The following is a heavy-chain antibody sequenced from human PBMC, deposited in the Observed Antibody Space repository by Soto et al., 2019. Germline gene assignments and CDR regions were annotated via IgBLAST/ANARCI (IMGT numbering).Heavy chain of an antibody. CDR3: ARDSPKSADCSSTSCYVGSYFDY. V-gene: IGHV1-2*04. D-gene: IGHD2-2*01. J-gene: IGHJ4*02. Sequence: ASVKVSCKASGYTFTGYYMHWVRQAPGQGLEWMGWINPNSGGTNYAQKFQGWVTMTRDTSISTAYMELSRLRSDDTAVYYCARDSPKSADCSSTSCYVGSYFDYWGQGTLVTVSS. CDR1: GYTFTGYY. CDR2: INPNSGGT.